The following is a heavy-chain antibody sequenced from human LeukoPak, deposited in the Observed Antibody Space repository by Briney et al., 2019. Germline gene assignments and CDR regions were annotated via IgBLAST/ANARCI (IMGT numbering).Heavy chain of an antibody. CDR1: GFTFSSYW. J-gene: IGHJ4*02. Sequence: GGSLRLSRAASGFTFSSYWMHWVRQAPGKGLVWVSRINSDGSSTTYADSVKGRFTISRDNAKYTLYLQMSSLRAEDTAVYYCARGAWGSHDYWGQGTLVTVSS. D-gene: IGHD7-27*01. CDR3: ARGAWGSHDY. CDR2: INSDGSST. V-gene: IGHV3-74*01.